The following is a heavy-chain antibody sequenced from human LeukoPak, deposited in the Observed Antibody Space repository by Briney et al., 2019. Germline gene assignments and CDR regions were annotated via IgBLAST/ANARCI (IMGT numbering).Heavy chain of an antibody. D-gene: IGHD5-12*01. J-gene: IGHJ5*02. Sequence: SETLSVTCTVSGGSISSSSYYWGWIRQPPGKGLEWIGSIYYSGSTYYNPSLKSRVTISVDTSKNQFSLKLSSVTAADTAVYYCARQEGSEWLRLYENPGFDWFDPWGQGTLVTVSS. CDR1: GGSISSSSYY. CDR2: IYYSGST. CDR3: ARQEGSEWLRLYENPGFDWFDP. V-gene: IGHV4-39*01.